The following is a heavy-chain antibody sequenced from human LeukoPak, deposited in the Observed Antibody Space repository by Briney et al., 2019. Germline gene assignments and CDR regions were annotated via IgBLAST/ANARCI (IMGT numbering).Heavy chain of an antibody. CDR3: ARGASVVVVAATFDY. D-gene: IGHD2-15*01. V-gene: IGHV3-11*01. J-gene: IGHJ4*02. Sequence: GGSLRLSCAASGFTFSDYYMSWIRQAPGKGLEWVSYISSSGSTIYYADSVKGRFTISRDNAKNSLYLQMNSLRAEDTAVYYCARGASVVVVAATFDYWGQGTLVTVSS. CDR2: ISSSGSTI. CDR1: GFTFSDYY.